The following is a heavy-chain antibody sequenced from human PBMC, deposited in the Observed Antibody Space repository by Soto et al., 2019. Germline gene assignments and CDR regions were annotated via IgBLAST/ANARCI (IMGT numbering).Heavy chain of an antibody. V-gene: IGHV2-5*02. J-gene: IGHJ4*02. CDR1: GFSLSTNGEG. CDR3: AHRRALTYFFDS. CDR2: IYWDDEK. Sequence: QITLKESGRTLVKPTQTLTLTCTFSGFSLSTNGEGVGWIRQPPGKALEWLALIYWDDEKRYSPPLSTRLTISKDTSRNQVVLTMADMDPVDTATYYCAHRRALTYFFDSWGQGILVTVSS.